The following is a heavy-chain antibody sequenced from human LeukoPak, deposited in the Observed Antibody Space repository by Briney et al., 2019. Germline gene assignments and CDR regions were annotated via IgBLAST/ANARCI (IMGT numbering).Heavy chain of an antibody. Sequence: GGSLRLSCAASGSIFSKAWMSWVRQAPGKGLEWVGRIKSKTDGGTTDYAAPVKGRFTISRDDSKNTLYLQMNSLKTEDTAVYYCTTQRYCSGGSCSDYWGQGTLVTVSS. CDR1: GSIFSKAW. CDR2: IKSKTDGGTT. J-gene: IGHJ4*02. V-gene: IGHV3-15*01. D-gene: IGHD2-15*01. CDR3: TTQRYCSGGSCSDY.